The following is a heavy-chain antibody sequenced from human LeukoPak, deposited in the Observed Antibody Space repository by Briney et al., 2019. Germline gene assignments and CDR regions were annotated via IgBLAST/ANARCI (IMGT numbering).Heavy chain of an antibody. D-gene: IGHD6-19*01. V-gene: IGHV3-23*01. J-gene: IGHJ4*02. CDR1: GFTFGSYA. Sequence: PGGSLRLSCAASGFTFGSYAMTWVRQAPGKGLEWVSSISGSGGATYYADSVKGRFTIFRDNSKNTLYLQMNSLRAEDTALYYCARDGGWSKNDYWGQGTLVTVSS. CDR2: ISGSGGAT. CDR3: ARDGGWSKNDY.